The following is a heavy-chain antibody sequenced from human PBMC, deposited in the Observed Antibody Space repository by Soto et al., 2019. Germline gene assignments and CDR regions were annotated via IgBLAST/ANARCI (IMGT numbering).Heavy chain of an antibody. CDR3: ASGQYDYYYYYYMDV. CDR1: GGSFSGYY. CDR2: INHSGST. V-gene: IGHV4-34*01. Sequence: SETLSLTCAVYGGSFSGYYWSWIRQPPGKGLEWIGEINHSGSTNYNPSLKSRVTISVDTSKNQFSLKLSSVTAADTAVYYCASGQYDYYYYYYMDVWGKGTTVTVSS. J-gene: IGHJ6*03.